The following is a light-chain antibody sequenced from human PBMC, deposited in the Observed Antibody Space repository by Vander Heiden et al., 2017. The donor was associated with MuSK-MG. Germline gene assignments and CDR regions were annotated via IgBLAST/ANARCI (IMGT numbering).Light chain of an antibody. J-gene: IGKJ1*01. CDR2: DAS. V-gene: IGKV1-39*01. CDR1: QSISSY. Sequence: DIQMTQSPSSLSASVGDRVTITCRASQSISSYLNWYQQKPGKAPKPLIYDASTLQTWVPSRFSGSGSGTEFTLTISSLQPEDFATYYCQQSYSTPPTFGQGTKVEIK. CDR3: QQSYSTPPT.